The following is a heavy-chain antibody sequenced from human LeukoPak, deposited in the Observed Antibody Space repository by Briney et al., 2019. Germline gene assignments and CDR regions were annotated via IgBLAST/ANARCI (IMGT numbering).Heavy chain of an antibody. J-gene: IGHJ3*02. Sequence: SQTLSLTCVISGDSVSSNSAAWNWIRQSPSRGLEWLGRTYYRSKWYNDYAVGVKSRISINPDTSKNQVSLHLNSVTPEDTAVYYCATDRGGSSAWSDAFDIWGHGTMVTVSS. CDR2: TYYRSKWYN. CDR1: GDSVSSNSAA. D-gene: IGHD6-19*01. CDR3: ATDRGGSSAWSDAFDI. V-gene: IGHV6-1*01.